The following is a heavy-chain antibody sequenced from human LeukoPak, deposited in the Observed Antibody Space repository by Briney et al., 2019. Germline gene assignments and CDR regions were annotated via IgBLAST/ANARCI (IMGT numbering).Heavy chain of an antibody. D-gene: IGHD6-19*01. CDR2: IYYSGST. V-gene: IGHV4-59*01. CDR1: GGSLSSYY. J-gene: IGHJ4*02. Sequence: PSETLSLTCTVSGGSLSSYYWSWIRQPPGKGLEWIGYIYYSGSTNYNPSLKSRVTISVDTSKNQFSLKLSSVTAADTAVYYCAREGAVAGGFDYWGQGTLVTVSS. CDR3: AREGAVAGGFDY.